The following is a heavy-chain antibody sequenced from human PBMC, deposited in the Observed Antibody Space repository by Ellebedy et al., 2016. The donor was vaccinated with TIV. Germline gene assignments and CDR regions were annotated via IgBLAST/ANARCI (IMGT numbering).Heavy chain of an antibody. V-gene: IGHV3-7*01. CDR3: ARAYDYDFWSGYSLYYYYGMDV. CDR2: IKQDGSEK. D-gene: IGHD3-3*01. CDR1: GFTFSSYW. Sequence: GGSLRLSCAASGFTFSSYWMSWVRQAPGKGLEWVANIKQDGSEKYYVDSVKGRFTISRDNAKNSLYLQMNSLRAEDTAVYYCARAYDYDFWSGYSLYYYYGMDVWGQGTTVTVSS. J-gene: IGHJ6*02.